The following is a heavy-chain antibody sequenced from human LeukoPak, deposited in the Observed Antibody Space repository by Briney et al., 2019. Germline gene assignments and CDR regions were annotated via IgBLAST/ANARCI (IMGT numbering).Heavy chain of an antibody. Sequence: SETLSLTCAVYGGSFSGYYWSWIRQSPGKGLEWIGEINHSGSTNYNPSLKSRVTISVDTSKNQFSLKLSSVTAADTAVYYCASIGYSSGWYRGYYFDYWGQGTLVTVSS. J-gene: IGHJ4*02. CDR2: INHSGST. CDR3: ASIGYSSGWYRGYYFDY. CDR1: GGSFSGYY. V-gene: IGHV4-34*01. D-gene: IGHD6-19*01.